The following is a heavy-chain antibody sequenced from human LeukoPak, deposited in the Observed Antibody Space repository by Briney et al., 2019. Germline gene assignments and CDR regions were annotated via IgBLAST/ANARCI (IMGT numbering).Heavy chain of an antibody. Sequence: KPSETLSLTCAVSSYSISSGYYWGWLRQPPGKGLEWIGSIYHSGSTYYNPSLKSRVTISVDTSKNQFSLKLSSVTAADTAVYYCARHMDSGSYYFAFDIWGQGTMVTVSS. V-gene: IGHV4-38-2*01. J-gene: IGHJ3*02. CDR3: ARHMDSGSYYFAFDI. CDR1: SYSISSGYY. D-gene: IGHD1-26*01. CDR2: IYHSGST.